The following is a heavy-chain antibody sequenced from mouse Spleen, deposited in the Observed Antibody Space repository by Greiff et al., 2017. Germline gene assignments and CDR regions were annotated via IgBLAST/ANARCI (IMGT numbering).Heavy chain of an antibody. J-gene: IGHJ2*01. CDR2: IDPEIGDT. V-gene: IGHV14-4*01. D-gene: IGHD1-1*01. CDR3: AHYYDGSLDY. Sequence: EVQLQQSGAELVRPGASVKLSCTASGFHIKDDYMHWVKQRPEQGLEWIGWIDPEIGDTEYASKFQGKATITADTSSNTAYLQLSSLTSEDTAVYYCAHYYDGSLDYWGQGTTLTVSS. CDR1: GFHIKDDY.